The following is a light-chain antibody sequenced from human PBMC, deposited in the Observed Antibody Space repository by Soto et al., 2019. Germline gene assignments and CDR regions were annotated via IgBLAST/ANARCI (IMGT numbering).Light chain of an antibody. CDR1: QSISSW. Sequence: IQMTQSPSTLSAAVGDRVTITCRASQSISSWLAWYQQKPGKGPKLLIYDASSLESGVPSRFSGSGSGTEFTLTISSLQPDDFATYYCQQYNSYSWTFGQGTKVDIK. V-gene: IGKV1-5*01. CDR3: QQYNSYSWT. CDR2: DAS. J-gene: IGKJ1*01.